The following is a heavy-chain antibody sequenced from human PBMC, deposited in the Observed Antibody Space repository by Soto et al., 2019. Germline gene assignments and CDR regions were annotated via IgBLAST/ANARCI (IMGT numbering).Heavy chain of an antibody. V-gene: IGHV4-4*07. CDR3: ARGPRGYVYYHGMDV. J-gene: IGHJ6*02. D-gene: IGHD3-10*01. Sequence: PSETLSLTCTVSGGSISSYYCSWIRQSTGKGLEWIGRIETSGTTNDNPSLKSRVTMSVDASKNQFSLNLSYVPAADTAVYYCARGPRGYVYYHGMDVWGQGTTVTVSS. CDR2: IETSGTT. CDR1: GGSISSYY.